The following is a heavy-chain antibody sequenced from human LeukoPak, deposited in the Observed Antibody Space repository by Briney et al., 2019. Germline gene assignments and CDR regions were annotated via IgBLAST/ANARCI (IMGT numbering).Heavy chain of an antibody. V-gene: IGHV1-24*01. Sequence: ASVKVSCKVSGYTLTELSMHWVRQAPGKGLEWMGGFDPEDGETIYAQKFQGRVTLTEDTSTDTAYLELSSLRSEDTAVYYCATDGPYTAMVKGGDYWGQGTLVTVSS. CDR1: GYTLTELS. D-gene: IGHD5-18*01. J-gene: IGHJ4*02. CDR2: FDPEDGET. CDR3: ATDGPYTAMVKGGDY.